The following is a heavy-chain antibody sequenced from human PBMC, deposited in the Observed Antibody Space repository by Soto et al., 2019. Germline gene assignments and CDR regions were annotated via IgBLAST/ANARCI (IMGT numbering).Heavy chain of an antibody. CDR1: GGSFSGYY. J-gene: IGHJ4*02. CDR3: ARALPAAMVDRTYYDFWSGYADIDY. V-gene: IGHV4-34*01. D-gene: IGHD3-3*01. Sequence: SETLSLTCAVYGGSFSGYYWSWIRQPPGKGLEWIGEINHSGSTNYNPSLKSRVTISVDTSKNQFSLKLSSVTAADTAVYYCARALPAAMVDRTYYDFWSGYADIDYWGQGTLVTVSS. CDR2: INHSGST.